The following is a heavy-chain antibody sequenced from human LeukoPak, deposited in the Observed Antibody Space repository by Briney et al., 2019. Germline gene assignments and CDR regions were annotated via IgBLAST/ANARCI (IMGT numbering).Heavy chain of an antibody. CDR1: GFTFSDYY. J-gene: IGHJ4*02. D-gene: IGHD5-18*01. CDR3: ARDSGWIQFHY. Sequence: GGSLRLSCAASGFTFSDYYMSWIRQAPGKGLQWVSYISSSGHIIYYADSVKGRFTISRDNSKNTLYLQMSSLRDEDTAVYYCARDSGWIQFHYWGQGTQVTVSS. CDR2: ISSSGHII. V-gene: IGHV3-11*01.